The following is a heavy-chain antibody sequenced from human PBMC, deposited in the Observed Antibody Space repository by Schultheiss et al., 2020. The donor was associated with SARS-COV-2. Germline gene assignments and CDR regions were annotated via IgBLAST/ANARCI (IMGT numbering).Heavy chain of an antibody. V-gene: IGHV3-23*01. Sequence: GGSLRLSCAASGFTVSSNYMSWVRQAPGKGLEWVSAISGSGGSTYYADSVKGRFTISRDNAKNTLYLQMNSLRAEDTAVYYCARDQVDGMDVWGQGTTVTVSS. J-gene: IGHJ6*02. CDR3: ARDQVDGMDV. CDR1: GFTVSSNY. CDR2: ISGSGGST. D-gene: IGHD2-15*01.